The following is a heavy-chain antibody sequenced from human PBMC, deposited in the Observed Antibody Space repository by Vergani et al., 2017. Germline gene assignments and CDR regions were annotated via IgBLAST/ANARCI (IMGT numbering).Heavy chain of an antibody. Sequence: QVQLVESGGGVVQPGRSLRLSCAASGFSFSSFGFHWVRQAPGKGLEWVAFIHYDGSHEYYIDSVKGRFTISRDNSKNTLILQMNGLRAEDTAVYYCTRERLDDSYAYFDYWGQGTLVTVSP. V-gene: IGHV3-33*01. CDR2: IHYDGSHE. CDR3: TRERLDDSYAYFDY. CDR1: GFSFSSFG. D-gene: IGHD3-16*01. J-gene: IGHJ4*02.